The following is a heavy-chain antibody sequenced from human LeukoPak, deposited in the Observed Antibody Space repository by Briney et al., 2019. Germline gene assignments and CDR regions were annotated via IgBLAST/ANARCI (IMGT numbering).Heavy chain of an antibody. V-gene: IGHV1-3*01. CDR2: INAGNGNT. J-gene: IGHJ4*02. Sequence: PEASVKVSCKASGYTFTSYAMHWVRQAPGQRLEWMGWINAGNGNTKYSQKFQGRVTITRDTSASTAYMELSSLRSEDTAVYYCARGVLLAVAGYFDYWGQGTLVTVSS. D-gene: IGHD6-19*01. CDR3: ARGVLLAVAGYFDY. CDR1: GYTFTSYA.